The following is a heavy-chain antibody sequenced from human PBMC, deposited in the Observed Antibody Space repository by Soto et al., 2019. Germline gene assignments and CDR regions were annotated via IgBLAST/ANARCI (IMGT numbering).Heavy chain of an antibody. V-gene: IGHV1-69*13. Sequence: SVKVSCKASGGTFSSYAISWVRQAPGQGLEWMGGIIPIFGTANYAQKFQGRVTITADESTSTAYMELSSLRSEDTAVYYCAYTAMQPSYYFDYWGQGTLVTVSS. J-gene: IGHJ4*02. CDR2: IIPIFGTA. CDR1: GGTFSSYA. CDR3: AYTAMQPSYYFDY. D-gene: IGHD5-18*01.